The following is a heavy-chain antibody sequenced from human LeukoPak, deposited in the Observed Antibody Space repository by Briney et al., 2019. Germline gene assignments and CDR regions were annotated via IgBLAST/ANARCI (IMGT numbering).Heavy chain of an antibody. CDR2: ISGSGDST. CDR3: AKYYYDGTGSNLFDY. V-gene: IGHV3-23*01. D-gene: IGHD3-22*01. J-gene: IGHJ4*02. Sequence: GGSLRLSCVASELRFSNYGMSWVRQAPGKGLEWVSAISGSGDSTFYADSVKGRFTISRDNSKNTLYLQMSSLRAEDRAVYYCAKYYYDGTGSNLFDYWGQGTLVTVSS. CDR1: ELRFSNYG.